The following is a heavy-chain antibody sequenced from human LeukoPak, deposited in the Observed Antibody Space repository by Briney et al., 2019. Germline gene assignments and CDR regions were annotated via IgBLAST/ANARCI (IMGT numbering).Heavy chain of an antibody. CDR2: ISSSSSYI. CDR1: GFTFSSYS. V-gene: IGHV3-21*01. J-gene: IGHJ4*02. Sequence: GGSLRLSCAASGFTFSSYSMNWVRQAPGKGLEWVSSISSSSSYIYYADSVKGRFTFSRDNAKNSLYLQMNSLRAEDTAVYYCARDPGSLIAVAGTEWGQGTLVTVSS. CDR3: ARDPGSLIAVAGTE. D-gene: IGHD6-19*01.